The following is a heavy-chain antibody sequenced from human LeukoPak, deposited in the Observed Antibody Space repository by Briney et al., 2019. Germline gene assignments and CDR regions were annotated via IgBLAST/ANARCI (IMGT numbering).Heavy chain of an antibody. CDR3: ARTGRLQYGDYVAFDY. Sequence: GGSLRLSCVASGFTFSEFWMSWVRQAPGKGLEWLASIKEDGSKKYYVDSVKGRFTISRDNAKNSVFLQMNSLRAEDTAVYYCARTGRLQYGDYVAFDYWGQGTLVTVSS. CDR1: GFTFSEFW. D-gene: IGHD4-17*01. J-gene: IGHJ4*02. CDR2: IKEDGSKK. V-gene: IGHV3-7*03.